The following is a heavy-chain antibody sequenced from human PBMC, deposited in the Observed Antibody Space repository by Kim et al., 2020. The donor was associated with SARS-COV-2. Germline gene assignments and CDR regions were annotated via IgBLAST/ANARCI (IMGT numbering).Heavy chain of an antibody. CDR3: ARDLKGITFGRVSGWFDP. CDR1: GGSISSYY. Sequence: SETLSLTCTVSGGSISSYYWSWIRQPPGKGLEWIGYIYYSGSTNYNPSLKSRVTISVDTSKNQFSLKLSSVTAADTAVYYCARDLKGITFGRVSGWFDPWGQGTLVTVSS. V-gene: IGHV4-59*01. J-gene: IGHJ5*02. CDR2: IYYSGST. D-gene: IGHD3-16*01.